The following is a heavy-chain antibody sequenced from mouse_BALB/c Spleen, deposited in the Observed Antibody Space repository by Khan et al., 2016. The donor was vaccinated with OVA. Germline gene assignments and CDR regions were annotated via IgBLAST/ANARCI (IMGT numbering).Heavy chain of an antibody. D-gene: IGHD1-1*01. CDR3: AREDYYYGSSSN. CDR2: ISYSGST. CDR1: GYSITSDYA. Sequence: EVQLQESGPGLVKPSQSLSLTCTVTGYSITSDYAWNWIRQFPGNKLEWMGYISYSGSTSYNTSLKSRISITRDTSKNQFFLQLNSVTTEDTATYYCAREDYYYGSSSNWGQGTLVTVSA. V-gene: IGHV3-2*02. J-gene: IGHJ3*01.